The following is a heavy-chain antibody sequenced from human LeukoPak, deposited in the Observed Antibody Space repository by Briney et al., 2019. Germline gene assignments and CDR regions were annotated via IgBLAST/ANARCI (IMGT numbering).Heavy chain of an antibody. D-gene: IGHD2-8*01. V-gene: IGHV5-51*01. Sequence: GESQKISCKGSGYSFTSYWISWVRQMPGKGLEWMGIIYPGDSDTRYSPSFQGQVTISADKSISTAYLQWSSLKASDTAMYYCARSLRVRHPVLFDYWGQGTLVTVSS. CDR1: GYSFTSYW. CDR3: ARSLRVRHPVLFDY. CDR2: IYPGDSDT. J-gene: IGHJ4*02.